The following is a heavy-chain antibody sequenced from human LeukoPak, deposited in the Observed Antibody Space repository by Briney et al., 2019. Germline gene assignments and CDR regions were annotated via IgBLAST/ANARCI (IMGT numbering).Heavy chain of an antibody. CDR1: GGSISSYY. J-gene: IGHJ4*02. CDR2: IYYSGST. D-gene: IGHD4-17*01. V-gene: IGHV4-59*08. CDR3: ARLVLDGDYEDY. Sequence: SETLSLTCTVSGGSISSYYWSWIRQPPGKGLEWIGYIYYSGSTNYNPSLKSRVTIPVDTSKNQFSLKLSSVTAADTAVYYCARLVLDGDYEDYWGQGTLVTVSS.